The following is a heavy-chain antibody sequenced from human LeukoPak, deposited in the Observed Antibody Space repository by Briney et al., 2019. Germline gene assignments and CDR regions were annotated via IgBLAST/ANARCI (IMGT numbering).Heavy chain of an antibody. Sequence: ASVKVSCKASGYTFTSYGISWARQAPGQGLEWMGWISAYNGNTNYAQKLQGRVTMTTDTSTSTAYMELRSLRSDDTAVYYCARIVLGQRPVDPWGQGTLVTVSS. CDR2: ISAYNGNT. CDR3: ARIVLGQRPVDP. J-gene: IGHJ5*02. V-gene: IGHV1-18*01. CDR1: GYTFTSYG. D-gene: IGHD3-3*02.